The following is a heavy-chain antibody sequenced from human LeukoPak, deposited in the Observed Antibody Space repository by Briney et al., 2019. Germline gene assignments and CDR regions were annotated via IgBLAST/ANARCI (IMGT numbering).Heavy chain of an antibody. Sequence: AGGSLRLSCAGFDSSFRSHDMSWVRQTLQRGLEWVAFIAADDASFYADSVRGRFTISRDKSENILYLQMNSLRADDTAIYYCVKGPNFGSWRAVDYWGQGSLVTVSS. V-gene: IGHV3-23*01. CDR1: DSSFRSHD. CDR2: IAADDAS. CDR3: VKGPNFGSWRAVDY. J-gene: IGHJ4*02. D-gene: IGHD3-10*01.